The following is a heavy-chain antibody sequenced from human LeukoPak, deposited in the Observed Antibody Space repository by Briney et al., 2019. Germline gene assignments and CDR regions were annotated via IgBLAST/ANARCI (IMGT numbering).Heavy chain of an antibody. CDR1: GFTFISYW. D-gene: IGHD4-17*01. CDR2: IKQDGSEK. V-gene: IGHV3-7*01. Sequence: SGGSLRLSCAASGFTFISYWMTWVRQAPGKGLEWVANIKQDGSEKYYVDSVKGRFTISRDNAKNSLYLQMNSLRAEDTAVYYCARERWRGDYAYYYYYMDVWGKGTTVTVSS. J-gene: IGHJ6*03. CDR3: ARERWRGDYAYYYYYMDV.